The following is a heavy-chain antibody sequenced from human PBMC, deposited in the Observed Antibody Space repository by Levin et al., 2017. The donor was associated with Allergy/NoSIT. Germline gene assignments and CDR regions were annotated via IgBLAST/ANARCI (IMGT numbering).Heavy chain of an antibody. CDR3: ARDYWTYRGTRDGTDV. CDR2: ISYNGNIK. Sequence: PGGSLRLSCVASGFTFSDYAMHWARQAPGRGLEWVAVISYNGNIKYNADSVQGRFTISRSNSNNTLYLQMNSLRVADTGVYYWARDYWTYRGTRDGTDVWGQGTTGTVSS. CDR1: GFTFSDYA. V-gene: IGHV3-30*04. J-gene: IGHJ6*02. D-gene: IGHD1-1*01.